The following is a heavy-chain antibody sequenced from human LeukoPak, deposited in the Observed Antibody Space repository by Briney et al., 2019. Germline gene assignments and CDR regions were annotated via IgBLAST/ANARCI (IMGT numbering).Heavy chain of an antibody. J-gene: IGHJ4*02. CDR3: ARDMVRGVTLLPFDY. CDR1: GGTFSSYA. Sequence: ASVEVSCKASGGTFSSYAISWVRQAPGQGLEWMGRIIPILGIANYAQKFQGRVTITADKSTSTAYMELSSLRSEDTAVYYCARDMVRGVTLLPFDYWGQGTLVTVSS. D-gene: IGHD3-10*01. CDR2: IIPILGIA. V-gene: IGHV1-69*04.